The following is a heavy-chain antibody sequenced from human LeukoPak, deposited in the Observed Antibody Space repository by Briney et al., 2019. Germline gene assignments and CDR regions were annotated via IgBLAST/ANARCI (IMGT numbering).Heavy chain of an antibody. D-gene: IGHD5-24*01. CDR1: GGSSSGYY. CDR3: AWTRDGYLRY. Sequence: SETLSLTCAVYGGSSSGYYGTWMRQAPGKGLEWIGEIDHQGSTNYNPSLKSRVTISVDTSKSQFSLRLSSVTAADTAVYYCAWTRDGYLRYWGQGTLVSVSS. V-gene: IGHV4-34*01. CDR2: IDHQGST. J-gene: IGHJ4*02.